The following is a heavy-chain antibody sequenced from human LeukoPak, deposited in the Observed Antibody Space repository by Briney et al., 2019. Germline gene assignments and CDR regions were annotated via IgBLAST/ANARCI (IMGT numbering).Heavy chain of an antibody. D-gene: IGHD6-13*01. CDR3: ARNLRSSWYVYYFDY. CDR2: IIPIFGTA. CDR1: GGTFSSYA. Sequence: SVKVSCKASGGTFSSYAISWVRQAPGQGLEWMGGIIPIFGTANYAQKFQGRVTITADESTSTAYMELSSLRSEDTAVYYCARNLRSSWYVYYFDYWGQGTLVTVSS. J-gene: IGHJ4*02. V-gene: IGHV1-69*13.